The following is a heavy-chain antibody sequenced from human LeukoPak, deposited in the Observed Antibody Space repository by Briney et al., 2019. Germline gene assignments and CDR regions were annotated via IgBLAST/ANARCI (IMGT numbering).Heavy chain of an antibody. V-gene: IGHV3-30*02. CDR2: IRYDGSNK. D-gene: IGHD1-26*01. CDR1: EFSVGSNY. Sequence: GGSLRLSCAASEFSVGSNYMTWVRQAPGKGLEWVAFIRYDGSNKYYADSVKGRFTISRDNSKNTLYLQMNSLRAEDTAVYYCAKGMGATNNFDYWGQGTLVTVSS. CDR3: AKGMGATNNFDY. J-gene: IGHJ4*02.